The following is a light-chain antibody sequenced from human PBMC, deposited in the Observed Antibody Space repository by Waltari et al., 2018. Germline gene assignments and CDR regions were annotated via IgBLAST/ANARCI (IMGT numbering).Light chain of an antibody. Sequence: SFELTQTSSLSVSPGQTCRITCSGDVLANKYARWFQQKPGQAPILIISKDPERPSGIPERFSGSSSGTTVTLTISGAQVEDEADYYCYSAADNDLGVFGGGTKLTVL. J-gene: IGLJ3*02. CDR2: KDP. CDR1: VLANKY. CDR3: YSAADNDLGV. V-gene: IGLV3-27*01.